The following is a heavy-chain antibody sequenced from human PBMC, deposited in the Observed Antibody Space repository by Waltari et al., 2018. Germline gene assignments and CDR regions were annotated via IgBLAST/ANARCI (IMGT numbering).Heavy chain of an antibody. CDR3: AMNDQGAKYAFDI. CDR1: GGPFRSYA. D-gene: IGHD1-26*01. J-gene: IGHJ3*02. V-gene: IGHV1-69*08. Sequence: QVQWVQSGAEVKKHGSSVKVSCKASGGPFRSYAISWLRQAPGQGLVWMGRIIPIFGTANYAQKFQGRVTTTADKSTSTAYMELSSLRSEDTAVYYCAMNDQGAKYAFDIWGQGTMVTVSS. CDR2: IIPIFGTA.